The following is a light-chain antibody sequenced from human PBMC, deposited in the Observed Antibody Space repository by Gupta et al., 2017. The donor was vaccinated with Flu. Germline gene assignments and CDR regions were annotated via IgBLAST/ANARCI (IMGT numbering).Light chain of an antibody. J-gene: IGLJ3*02. Sequence: QPVLTQPPSSSASPGESARLTCTLPSDINVGSYNIYWYQQKPGSPPRYLLYYYSDSDKGQGSGVPSRFSGSTYASANTVTIXSXGLQSEXEYYYYSTNWTSNAVVFGGGTKLTVL. CDR3: TNWTSNAVV. CDR2: YYSDSDK. CDR1: SDINVGSYN. V-gene: IGLV5-37*01.